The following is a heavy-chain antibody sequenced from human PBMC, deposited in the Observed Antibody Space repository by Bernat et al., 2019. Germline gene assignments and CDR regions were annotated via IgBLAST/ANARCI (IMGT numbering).Heavy chain of an antibody. V-gene: IGHV3-9*01. CDR2: ISRDSSTK. Sequence: EVQLVESGGALVQPGRSLRLSCAASGFSFDNYAMHWVRQAPGKGLEWVSGISRDSSTKIYADSLKGRFTTSRDNAKNSLYLQMNTLRAEDTDFYYCAKEICSGGSCPLDYWGQGTLVTVSS. CDR1: GFSFDNYA. D-gene: IGHD2-15*01. CDR3: AKEICSGGSCPLDY. J-gene: IGHJ4*02.